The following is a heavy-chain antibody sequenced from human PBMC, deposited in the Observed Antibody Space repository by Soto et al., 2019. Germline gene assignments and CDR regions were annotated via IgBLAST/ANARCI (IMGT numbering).Heavy chain of an antibody. V-gene: IGHV3-15*07. Sequence: GGSLRLSCAASGFTFSNAWMNWVRQAPGKGLEWVGRIKSKTDGGTTDYAAPVKGRFTISRDDSKNTLYLQMNSLKTEDTAVYYCTTHSGYSGYDFEYYFDYWGQGTLVTVSS. CDR2: IKSKTDGGTT. D-gene: IGHD5-12*01. CDR3: TTHSGYSGYDFEYYFDY. J-gene: IGHJ4*02. CDR1: GFTFSNAW.